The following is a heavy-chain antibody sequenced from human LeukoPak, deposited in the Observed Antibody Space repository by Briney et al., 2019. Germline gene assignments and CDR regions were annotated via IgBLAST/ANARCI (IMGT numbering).Heavy chain of an antibody. V-gene: IGHV3-9*01. CDR2: ISRNSGSI. CDR1: GFTFDDYA. J-gene: IGHJ4*02. CDR3: AKVGSGWSY. D-gene: IGHD6-19*01. Sequence: GGSLRLSCAASGFTFDDYAMHWVRQAPGKGLEWVSGISRNSGSIGYADSVKGRFTISRDNAKNSLYLQMYSLRAEDTALYYCAKVGSGWSYWGQGTLVTVSS.